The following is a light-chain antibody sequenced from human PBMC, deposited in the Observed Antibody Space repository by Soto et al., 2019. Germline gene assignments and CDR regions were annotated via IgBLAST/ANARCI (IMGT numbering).Light chain of an antibody. CDR1: QSVLYSSNNKNY. Sequence: DIVMTQSPDSLAVSLGERATINCKSSQSVLYSSNNKNYLAWYQQKPGQPPKLLISWASTRESGVPERFSGRGYGEDFTLTISSLPAEDVAVYYCQPYYSVPRPFGPGNKVDIK. J-gene: IGKJ3*01. V-gene: IGKV4-1*01. CDR3: QPYYSVPRP. CDR2: WAS.